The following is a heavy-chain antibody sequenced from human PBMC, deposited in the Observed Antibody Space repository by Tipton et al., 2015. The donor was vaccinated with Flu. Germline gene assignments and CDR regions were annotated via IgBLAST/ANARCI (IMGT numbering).Heavy chain of an antibody. D-gene: IGHD2/OR15-2a*01. J-gene: IGHJ4*03. Sequence: TLSLTCSVSGGSISTTNSYWGWIRQPPGKGLEWIGSIDYSGSTYYNPSLKSRVTISVDTSKNQFSLKLSSVTAADTAVYYCARDSALLSRYYDYWGQGTLVTVSS. CDR3: ARDSALLSRYYDY. CDR1: GGSISTTNSY. CDR2: IDYSGST. V-gene: IGHV4-39*07.